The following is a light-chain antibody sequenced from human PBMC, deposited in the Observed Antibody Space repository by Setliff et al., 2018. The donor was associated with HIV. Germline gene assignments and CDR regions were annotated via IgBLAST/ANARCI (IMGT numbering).Light chain of an antibody. Sequence: QSALAQPRSVSGSPGQSVTISCTTTSTDVGGYDSVSWYQQLPGKAPKLMIYDVNKRPSGIPDRFSGSKSGNTASLTISGLQAADEADYYCCSYGGPSTFYVFGTGTKV. CDR1: STDVGGYDS. J-gene: IGLJ1*01. V-gene: IGLV2-11*01. CDR3: CSYGGPSTFYV. CDR2: DVN.